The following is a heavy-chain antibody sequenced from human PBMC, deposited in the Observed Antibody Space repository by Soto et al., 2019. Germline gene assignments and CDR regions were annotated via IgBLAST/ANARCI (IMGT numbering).Heavy chain of an antibody. CDR2: ISGSGGST. V-gene: IGHV3-23*01. CDR1: GFTFSSYA. CDR3: AKDHCSSTSCYSVDY. D-gene: IGHD2-2*01. Sequence: SLRLSCAASGFTFSSYAMSWVRQAPGKGLEWVSAISGSGGSTYYADSVKGRFTISRDNSKNTLYLQMNSLRAEDTAVYYCAKDHCSSTSCYSVDYWGQGTLVTVSS. J-gene: IGHJ4*02.